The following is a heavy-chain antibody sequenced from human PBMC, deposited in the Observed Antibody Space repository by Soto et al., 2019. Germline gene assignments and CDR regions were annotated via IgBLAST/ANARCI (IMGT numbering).Heavy chain of an antibody. CDR1: GGTFSSYA. CDR3: ARDLDGSGSYYTDY. CDR2: IIPIFGTA. J-gene: IGHJ4*02. Sequence: ASVKVSCKASGGTFSSYAISWVRQAPGQGLEWMGGIIPIFGTANYAQKFQGRVTITADESTSTAYMELSSLRSDDTAIYFCARDLDGSGSYYTDYWGQGNLVTVSS. V-gene: IGHV1-69*13. D-gene: IGHD3-10*01.